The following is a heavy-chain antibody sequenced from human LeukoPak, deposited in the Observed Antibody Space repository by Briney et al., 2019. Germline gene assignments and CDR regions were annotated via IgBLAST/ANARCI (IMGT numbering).Heavy chain of an antibody. CDR1: GYTFPGYY. CDR3: ARTVGYSSGWYYFDY. Sequence: GASVKVSCKASGYTFPGYYMHWVRQAPGQGLEWMGWINPNSGGTNYAQKFQGRVTMTRDTSISTAYMELSRLRSDDTAVYYCARTVGYSSGWYYFDYWGQGTLVTVSS. J-gene: IGHJ4*02. CDR2: INPNSGGT. V-gene: IGHV1-2*02. D-gene: IGHD6-19*01.